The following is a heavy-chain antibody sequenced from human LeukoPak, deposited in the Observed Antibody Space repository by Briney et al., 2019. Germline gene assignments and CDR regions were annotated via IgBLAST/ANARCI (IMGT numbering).Heavy chain of an antibody. CDR2: IRGDTGDT. CDR1: GYMVSDYY. Sequence: ASVTVSCKTSGYMVSDYYMHWVRQAPGQGLEWMGWIRGDTGDTDSPQKFQGRVTMTRDTSTNTAHMELRRLRYDDTAIYFCARVRGNSCDYWGKGTLVTVSS. V-gene: IGHV1-2*02. CDR3: ARVRGNSCDY. J-gene: IGHJ4*02. D-gene: IGHD6-13*01.